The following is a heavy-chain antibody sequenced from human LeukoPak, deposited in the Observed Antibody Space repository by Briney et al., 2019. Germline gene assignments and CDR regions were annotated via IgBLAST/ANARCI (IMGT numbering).Heavy chain of an antibody. CDR1: GYTFTSYY. Sequence: GASVKVSRKASGYTFTSYYMHWVRQAPGQGLEWMGIINPSGGSTSYAQKFQGRVTMTRDTSTSTVYMELSSLRSEDTAVYYCARADIVVVVADGGGWFDPWGQGTLVTVSS. CDR3: ARADIVVVVADGGGWFDP. V-gene: IGHV1-46*01. J-gene: IGHJ5*02. CDR2: INPSGGST. D-gene: IGHD2-15*01.